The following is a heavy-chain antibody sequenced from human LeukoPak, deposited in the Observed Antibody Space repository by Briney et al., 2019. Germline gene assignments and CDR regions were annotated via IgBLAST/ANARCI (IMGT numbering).Heavy chain of an antibody. CDR2: ISSSSGTI. Sequence: AGGSLRLSCAASGFTFSSYSMNWVRQAPGKGLEWVSYISSSSGTIYYADSVKGRFTISRDNAKNSLYLQMNSLTDEDTAVYYCARDRPEDYWGQGTLVTVSS. CDR3: ARDRPEDY. V-gene: IGHV3-48*02. D-gene: IGHD2-2*01. J-gene: IGHJ4*02. CDR1: GFTFSSYS.